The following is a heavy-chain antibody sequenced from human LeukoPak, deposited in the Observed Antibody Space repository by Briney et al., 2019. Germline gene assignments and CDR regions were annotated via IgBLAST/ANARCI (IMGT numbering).Heavy chain of an antibody. Sequence: GESLKISCEGSGYIFTSYWIAWVRQMPGKGLECMGIIFPGDSDIRYSPSFQGQVTISADKSINTAYLQWSSLKASDTAMYYCARHPYSRSCISNICYRWFDPWGQGTLVTVSS. CDR1: GYIFTSYW. V-gene: IGHV5-51*01. CDR2: IFPGDSDI. D-gene: IGHD2-2*02. J-gene: IGHJ5*02. CDR3: ARHPYSRSCISNICYRWFDP.